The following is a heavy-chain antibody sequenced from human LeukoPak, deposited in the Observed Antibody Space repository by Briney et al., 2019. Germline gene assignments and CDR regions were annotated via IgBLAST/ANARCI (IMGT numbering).Heavy chain of an antibody. J-gene: IGHJ4*02. D-gene: IGHD3-16*01. CDR3: ARVRYRLAETYIDY. CDR1: GYTFTGYY. Sequence: RWASVKVSCKASGYTFTGYYMHWVRQAPGQGLEWMRWINPNSGDTNYAQKFQGRVTMTRDTSISTAYMELSRLRSDDTAVYYCARVRYRLAETYIDYWGQGTLVTVSS. V-gene: IGHV1-2*02. CDR2: INPNSGDT.